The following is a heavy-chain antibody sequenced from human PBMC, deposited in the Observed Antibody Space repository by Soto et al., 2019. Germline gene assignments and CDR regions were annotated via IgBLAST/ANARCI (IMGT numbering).Heavy chain of an antibody. CDR1: GFTFTSYA. V-gene: IGHV3-23*01. J-gene: IGHJ4*02. CDR3: AKDLRLRTTVRNFDY. D-gene: IGHD4-4*01. Sequence: PGGSLRLSCAASGFTFTSYAMSWVRQAPGKGLEWVSAISDGGGSTYYADSVKGRFTISRDNSKNTLYLQMNSLRAEDTAVYYCAKDLRLRTTVRNFDYWGQGTLVTVSS. CDR2: ISDGGGST.